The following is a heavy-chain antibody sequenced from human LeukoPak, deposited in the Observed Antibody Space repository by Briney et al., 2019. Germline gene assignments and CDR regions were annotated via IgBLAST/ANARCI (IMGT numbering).Heavy chain of an antibody. J-gene: IGHJ4*02. V-gene: IGHV3-33*06. CDR1: GFTFSSYG. CDR3: AKELSSASYPYYFDF. CDR2: IWYDGSNK. D-gene: IGHD6-19*01. Sequence: GGSLRLSCAASGFTFSSYGMHWVRQAPGKGLEWVAVIWYDGSNKYYADSVKGRFTISRDNSKNTLYLQMHSLSGEDTAIYYCAKELSSASYPYYFDFWGQGTLVTVSS.